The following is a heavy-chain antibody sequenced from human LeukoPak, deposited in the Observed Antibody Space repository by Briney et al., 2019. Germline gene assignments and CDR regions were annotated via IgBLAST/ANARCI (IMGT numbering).Heavy chain of an antibody. CDR2: MNPNSGNT. CDR3: ARGPPDGYCSSTSCYWSWFDP. CDR1: GYTFTSCD. D-gene: IGHD2-2*03. J-gene: IGHJ5*02. Sequence: GASVKVSCKASGYTFTSCDINWVRQATGQGLEWMGWMNPNSGNTGYAQKFQGRVTMTRNTSISTAYMELSSLRSEDTAVYYCARGPPDGYCSSTSCYWSWFDPWGQGTLVTVSS. V-gene: IGHV1-8*01.